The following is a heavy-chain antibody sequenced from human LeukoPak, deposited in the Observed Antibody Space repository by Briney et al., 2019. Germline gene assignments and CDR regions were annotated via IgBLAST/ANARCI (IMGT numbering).Heavy chain of an antibody. CDR1: GGSISSHY. Sequence: PSETLSLTCTVSGGSISSHYWSWIRQPLGKGLEWIGYIYYSGSTNYNPSLKSRVTISVDTSKNQFSLSLSSVTAADTAVYYCASSYDSSGYYGFDYWGQGTLVTVSS. J-gene: IGHJ4*02. D-gene: IGHD3-22*01. V-gene: IGHV4-59*11. CDR3: ASSYDSSGYYGFDY. CDR2: IYYSGST.